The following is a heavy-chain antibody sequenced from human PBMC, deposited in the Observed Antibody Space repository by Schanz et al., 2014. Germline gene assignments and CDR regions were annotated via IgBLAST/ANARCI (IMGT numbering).Heavy chain of an antibody. J-gene: IGHJ4*02. Sequence: EVQLVESGGGLVQPGGSLRLSCAASGFTFSNHALSWVRQAPGKGLEWVSGIGGSGDSTYYADSVKGRFTISRDNSKNTLYLQMNSLRAEDTAVYYCAKDQGSYGSGSYSYFDYWGQGTLATVSS. D-gene: IGHD3-10*01. V-gene: IGHV3-23*04. CDR3: AKDQGSYGSGSYSYFDY. CDR1: GFTFSNHA. CDR2: IGGSGDST.